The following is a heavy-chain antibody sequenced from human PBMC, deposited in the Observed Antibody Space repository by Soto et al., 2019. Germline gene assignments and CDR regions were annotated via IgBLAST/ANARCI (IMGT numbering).Heavy chain of an antibody. CDR2: ISGSGGST. D-gene: IGHD3-3*01. CDR1: GFTFSSYA. J-gene: IGHJ4*02. Sequence: GGSLRLSCAASGFTFSSYAMSWVRQAPGKGLEWVSAISGSGGSTYYADSVKGRFTISRDNSKNTLYLQMNSLRAEDTAVYYCAKDQFKEGTIFGVVMPNFDYWGQGTLVTVSS. CDR3: AKDQFKEGTIFGVVMPNFDY. V-gene: IGHV3-23*01.